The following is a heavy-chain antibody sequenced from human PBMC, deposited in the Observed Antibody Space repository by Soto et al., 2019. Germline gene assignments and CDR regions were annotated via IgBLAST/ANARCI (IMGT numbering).Heavy chain of an antibody. CDR1: GFSFSSYA. J-gene: IGHJ6*04. V-gene: IGHV3-23*01. CDR3: ATQVMDV. Sequence: GGSLRLSCAASGFSFSSYAMSWVRQAPGKGVEWVSAISGRGGSTYYADSVKGRFTISRDNSKNTLYLQMNSLRAEDMAVYYCATQVMDVWGKGTTVTVSS. CDR2: ISGRGGST.